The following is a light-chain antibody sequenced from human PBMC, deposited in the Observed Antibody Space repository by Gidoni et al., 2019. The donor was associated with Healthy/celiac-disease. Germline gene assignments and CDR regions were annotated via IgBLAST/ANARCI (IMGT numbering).Light chain of an antibody. CDR3: QQLSSSPLT. V-gene: IGKV1-9*01. CDR2: AAS. J-gene: IGKJ3*01. CDR1: QGISSY. Sequence: DIQLTQSPSFLSASVGDRVTITCRDSQGISSYLAWYQQKPGKSPKLLIYAASTLQGGVPSRFSGSGSGTEFTLTISSLLPEDFATYSCQQLSSSPLTFXPGTKVDIK.